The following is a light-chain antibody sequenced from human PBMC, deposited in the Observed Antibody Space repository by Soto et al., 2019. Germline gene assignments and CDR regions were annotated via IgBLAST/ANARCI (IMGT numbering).Light chain of an antibody. Sequence: EIVLTQSPGTLYLSPGERATLSCRASQSISSSYPAWYQQNPGQAPRLLVYGASSRATVIPDRFSGSGSGTDFTLTISRLEPEDFAVYYCQQYGSSRFTFGPATKVDIK. CDR3: QQYGSSRFT. CDR2: GAS. CDR1: QSISSSY. J-gene: IGKJ3*01. V-gene: IGKV3-20*01.